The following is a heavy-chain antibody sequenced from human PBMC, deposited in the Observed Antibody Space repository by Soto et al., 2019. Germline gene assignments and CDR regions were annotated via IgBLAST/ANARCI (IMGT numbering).Heavy chain of an antibody. CDR1: GFTFSSYG. D-gene: IGHD6-6*01. J-gene: IGHJ4*02. CDR2: ISYDGSKT. CDR3: ARGVSSSFEYYFDY. V-gene: IGHV3-30*03. Sequence: QVQLVESGGGVVQPGRSLRLSCAASGFTFSSYGMHWVRQAPGKGLEWVAVISYDGSKTYYADSVKGRFTISRDNSKNTLYLQMNSLRAEDTAVYYCARGVSSSFEYYFDYWGQGTLVTVSS.